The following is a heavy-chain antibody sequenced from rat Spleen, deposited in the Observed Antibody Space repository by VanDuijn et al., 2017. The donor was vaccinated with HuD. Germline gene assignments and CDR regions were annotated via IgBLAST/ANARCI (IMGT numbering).Heavy chain of an antibody. CDR1: GFSLTSNV. D-gene: IGHD1-4*01. CDR2: ISTGGNT. CDR3: TRESLPGFNSHWFLS. J-gene: IGHJ3*01. V-gene: IGHV2S12*01. Sequence: QVHLKESGPGLVQSSQTLSLTCTVSGFSLTSNVVSWVRQPPGEGLEWIAAISTGGNTYYNSALSSRLSISRDTSKSQVFLKVDSLQTEDTATYFCTRESLPGFNSHWFLSWGQGTLVTVSS.